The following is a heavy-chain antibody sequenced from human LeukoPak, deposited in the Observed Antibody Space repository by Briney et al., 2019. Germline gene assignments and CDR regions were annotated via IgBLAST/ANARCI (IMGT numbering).Heavy chain of an antibody. CDR1: GFTFSHYW. CDR2: IKPDGSDT. Sequence: GGSLRLSCAVSGFTFSHYWMSWVRQAPGKGLEWVANIKPDGSDTYYMDSVEGRFTIFRDNAMSSLYLQMNSLRAEDTAVYYCARVGYSNYDLDFWGQGTLVTVSS. D-gene: IGHD3-3*01. CDR3: ARVGYSNYDLDF. V-gene: IGHV3-7*01. J-gene: IGHJ4*02.